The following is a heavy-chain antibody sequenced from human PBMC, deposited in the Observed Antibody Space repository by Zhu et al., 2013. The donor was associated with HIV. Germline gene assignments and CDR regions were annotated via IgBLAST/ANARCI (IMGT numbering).Heavy chain of an antibody. D-gene: IGHD3-16*01. V-gene: IGHV1-69*01. CDR1: GGTFSSYA. CDR2: IIPIFGTA. Sequence: QVQLVQSGAEVKKPGSSVKVSCKASGGTFSSYAISWVRQAPGQGLEWMGGIIPIFGTANYAQKFQGRVTITADESTSTAYMELSSLRSEDTAVYYCARSPLGGTHRTEGAFDIVGPRDNGHRLF. CDR3: ARSPLGGTHRTEGAFDI. J-gene: IGHJ3*02.